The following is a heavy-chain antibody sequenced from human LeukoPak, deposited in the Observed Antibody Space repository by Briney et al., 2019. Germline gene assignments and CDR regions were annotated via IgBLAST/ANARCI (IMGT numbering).Heavy chain of an antibody. CDR3: ARGLVPRYYYYGMDV. D-gene: IGHD6-6*01. CDR2: IIPIFGTA. J-gene: IGHJ6*02. Sequence: SVKVSCKASGGTFSSYAISWVRQAPGQGLEWMGGIIPIFGTADYAQKFQGRVTITADESTSTAYMGLSSLRSEDTAVYYCARGLVPRYYYYGMDVWGQGTTVTVSS. CDR1: GGTFSSYA. V-gene: IGHV1-69*13.